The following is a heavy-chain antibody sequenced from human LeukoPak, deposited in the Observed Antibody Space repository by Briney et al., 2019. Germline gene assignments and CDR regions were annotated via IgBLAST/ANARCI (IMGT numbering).Heavy chain of an antibody. CDR2: IYYSGST. V-gene: IGHV4-39*07. CDR3: ARGLLVAGWFDP. J-gene: IGHJ5*02. Sequence: PSETLSLTCTVSGDSISSSSFYWGWIRQPPGKGLEWIGSIYYSGSTYYDPSLKSRVTISVDTSKNQFSLKLSSVTAADTAVYYCARGLLVAGWFDPWGQGTLVTVSS. D-gene: IGHD6-19*01. CDR1: GDSISSSSFY.